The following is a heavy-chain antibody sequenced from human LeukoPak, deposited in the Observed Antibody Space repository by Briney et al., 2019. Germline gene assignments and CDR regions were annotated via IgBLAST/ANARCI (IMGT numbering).Heavy chain of an antibody. CDR2: IFYRETT. CDR3: ARGVSYYDSSGYYNEYFQH. J-gene: IGHJ1*01. CDR1: GGSINSADYY. D-gene: IGHD3-22*01. V-gene: IGHV4-30-4*08. Sequence: PSQTLSLTCTVSGGSINSADYYWTWIRLHPGKGLEWIGYIFYRETTYYNPSLKSRVTISVDTSKNQFSLKLSSVTAADTAVYYCARGVSYYDSSGYYNEYFQHWGQGTLVTVSS.